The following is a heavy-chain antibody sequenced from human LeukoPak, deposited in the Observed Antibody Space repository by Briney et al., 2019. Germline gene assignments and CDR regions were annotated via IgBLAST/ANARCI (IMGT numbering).Heavy chain of an antibody. D-gene: IGHD3-22*01. CDR3: ARDGLGSSGYYEPNEVGWFDP. CDR1: GGSITSYY. J-gene: IGHJ5*02. V-gene: IGHV4-59*12. CDR2: IYYSGSI. Sequence: SETLSLTCTVSGGSITSYYWSWIRQPPGKGLEWIGYIYYSGSINYNPSLKSRVTISVDTSKNQFSLKLSSVTAADTAVYYCARDGLGSSGYYEPNEVGWFDPWGQGTLVTVSS.